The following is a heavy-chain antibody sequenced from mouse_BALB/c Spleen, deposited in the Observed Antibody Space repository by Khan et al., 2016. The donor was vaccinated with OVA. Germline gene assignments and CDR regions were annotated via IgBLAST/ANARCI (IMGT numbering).Heavy chain of an antibody. J-gene: IGHJ3*01. Sequence: EVQVVESGGDLVKPGGSLKLSCAASGFTFSNYGMSWVRQTPDKRLEWVATISSDGTYTYYPDSVKGRLTISRNNAKNTLYLQMSSLKSEDTAMYYCTSHLTGSFAYWGQGTLVTVSA. V-gene: IGHV5-6*01. CDR1: GFTFSNYG. CDR3: TSHLTGSFAY. D-gene: IGHD4-1*01. CDR2: ISSDGTYT.